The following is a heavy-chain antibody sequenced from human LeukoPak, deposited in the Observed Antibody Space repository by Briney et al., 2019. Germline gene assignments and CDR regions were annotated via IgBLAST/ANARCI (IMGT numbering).Heavy chain of an antibody. CDR1: GYSFTSYW. CDR3: ARRYYDFWSRDWFDP. J-gene: IGHJ5*02. D-gene: IGHD3-3*01. CDR2: IYPGDSDT. Sequence: GESLKISCKGSGYSFTSYWIGWVRQIPGKGLEWMGIIYPGDSDTRYSPSFQGQVTISADKSISTAYLQWSSLRASDTAMYYCARRYYDFWSRDWFDPWGQGTLVTVSS. V-gene: IGHV5-51*01.